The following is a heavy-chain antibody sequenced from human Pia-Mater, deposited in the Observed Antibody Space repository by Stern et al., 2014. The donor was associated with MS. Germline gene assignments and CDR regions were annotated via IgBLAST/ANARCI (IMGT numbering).Heavy chain of an antibody. V-gene: IGHV3-13*01. Sequence: VQLVESGGGLVQPGGSLSLSCAASGFTFSSYDMHWVRQAKGKGLEWFSAIGTAGDTYYPGSVKGRFTISRENAKNSLYLQMNSLRAGDTAVYYCARGVSGLFDPWGQGTLVTVSS. J-gene: IGHJ5*02. CDR1: GFTFSSYD. CDR3: ARGVSGLFDP. CDR2: IGTAGDT. D-gene: IGHD3-10*01.